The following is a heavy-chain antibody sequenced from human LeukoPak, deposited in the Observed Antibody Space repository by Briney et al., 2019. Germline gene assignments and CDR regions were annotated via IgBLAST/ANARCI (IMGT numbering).Heavy chain of an antibody. V-gene: IGHV3-23*01. CDR3: AKGSPLDSDDEYYFDS. D-gene: IGHD3/OR15-3a*01. CDR2: FRERGSTT. J-gene: IGHJ4*02. CDR1: GFTFSSYA. Sequence: GGALRLSCAASGFTFSSYAMSWVRQAPGKGLEWVSSFRERGSTTYADSVKGGIAIHSDNSKNTLDLQMNSLRAEDTAVYYCAKGSPLDSDDEYYFDSWGRGTLVTVSS.